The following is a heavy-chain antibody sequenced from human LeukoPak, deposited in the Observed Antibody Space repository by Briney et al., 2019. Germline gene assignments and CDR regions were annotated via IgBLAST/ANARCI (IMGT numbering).Heavy chain of an antibody. D-gene: IGHD2-2*01. CDR2: FDPEDGET. CDR1: GYTLTELS. CDR3: ATATPGYCSSTSCYSWWFDP. Sequence: ASVKVSCKVSGYTLTELSMHWVRQAPGKGLEWMGGFDPEDGETIYAQKFQGRVTMTEDTSTDTAYMELSSLRSEDTAVYYCATATPGYCSSTSCYSWWFDPWGQGTLATVSS. J-gene: IGHJ5*02. V-gene: IGHV1-24*01.